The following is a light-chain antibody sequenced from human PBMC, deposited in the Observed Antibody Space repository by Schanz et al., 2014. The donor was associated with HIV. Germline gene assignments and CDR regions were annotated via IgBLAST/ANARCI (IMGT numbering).Light chain of an antibody. Sequence: QTVVTQETSLTVSPGGTVTLTCDSSNGAVTSGHFPYWFQQKPGQAPRTLIHDTNNRHSWTPARFSGSLLGGKAALTLSGAQPEDEADYYCLLSYSAARQVVFGGGTKLTVL. CDR1: NGAVTSGHF. CDR3: LLSYSAARQVV. J-gene: IGLJ2*01. CDR2: DTN. V-gene: IGLV7-46*01.